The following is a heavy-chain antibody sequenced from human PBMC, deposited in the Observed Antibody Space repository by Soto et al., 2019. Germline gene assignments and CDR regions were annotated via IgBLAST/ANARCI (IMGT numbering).Heavy chain of an antibody. Sequence: QVQLVQSGAEVKKPGSSVKVSCKASGGTFSSYAISWVRQAPGQGLEWMGGIIPIFGTANYAQKFQGRVTITEDESTSTAYMELSSLRSEDTAVYYCARGVVVAATPGLYWYFDLWGRGTLVTVSS. D-gene: IGHD2-15*01. J-gene: IGHJ2*01. CDR1: GGTFSSYA. V-gene: IGHV1-69*12. CDR2: IIPIFGTA. CDR3: ARGVVVAATPGLYWYFDL.